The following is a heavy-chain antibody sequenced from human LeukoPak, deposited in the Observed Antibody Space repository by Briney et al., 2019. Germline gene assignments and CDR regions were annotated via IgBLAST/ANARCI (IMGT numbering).Heavy chain of an antibody. V-gene: IGHV4-59*11. D-gene: IGHD3-10*01. CDR1: GGSISSHY. Sequence: SQTLSLTCTVSGGSISSHYWSWIQQPPGKGLEWIGYIYYSGSTNYNPSLKSRVTISVDTSKNQFSLKLSSVTAADTAVYYCARGTMVRGVISYYYYGMDVWGQGTTVTVSS. CDR2: IYYSGST. J-gene: IGHJ6*02. CDR3: ARGTMVRGVISYYYYGMDV.